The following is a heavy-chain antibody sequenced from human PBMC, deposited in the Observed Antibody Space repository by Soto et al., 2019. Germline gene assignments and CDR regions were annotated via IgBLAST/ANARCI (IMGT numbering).Heavy chain of an antibody. J-gene: IGHJ6*02. V-gene: IGHV1-2*04. CDR1: GYTFTGYY. Sequence: ASVKVSCKASGYTFTGYYIHWVRQAPGQGLEWMGWINPNSGGTNYAQKFQGWVTMTRDTSISTAYMELSRLRSDDTAVYYCARTNERVVPAAHNYYYYGMDVWGQGTTVTVSS. D-gene: IGHD2-2*01. CDR2: INPNSGGT. CDR3: ARTNERVVPAAHNYYYYGMDV.